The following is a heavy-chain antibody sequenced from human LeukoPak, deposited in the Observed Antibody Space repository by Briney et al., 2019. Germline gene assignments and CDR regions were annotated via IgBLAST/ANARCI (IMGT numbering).Heavy chain of an antibody. CDR1: GFTFSNYG. CDR2: ISGSGGST. V-gene: IGHV3-23*01. CDR3: ARVGVPATMELGTRGVATTIELDY. J-gene: IGHJ4*02. Sequence: GGSLRLSCAASGFTFSNYGMSWVRQAPGKGLEWVSAISGSGGSTYYADSVKGRFTISRDNSKNTLYLQMNSLRAEDTAVYYYARVGVPATMELGTRGVATTIELDYWGQGTLVTVSS. D-gene: IGHD2-2*01.